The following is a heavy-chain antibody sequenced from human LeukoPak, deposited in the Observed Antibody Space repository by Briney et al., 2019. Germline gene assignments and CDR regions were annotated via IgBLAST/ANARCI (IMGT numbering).Heavy chain of an antibody. CDR3: AKGYRFGELLRANWFDP. V-gene: IGHV4-34*01. Sequence: PSETLSLTCAVYGGSFSGYYWSWIRQPPGKGLEWIGEINHSGSTNYNPSLKSRVTISVDTSKNQFSLKLSSVTAADTAVYYCAKGYRFGELLRANWFDPWGQGTLVTVSS. D-gene: IGHD3-10*01. CDR2: INHSGST. J-gene: IGHJ5*02. CDR1: GGSFSGYY.